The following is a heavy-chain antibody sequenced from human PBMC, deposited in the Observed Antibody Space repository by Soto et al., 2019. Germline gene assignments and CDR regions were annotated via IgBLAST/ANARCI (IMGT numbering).Heavy chain of an antibody. CDR2: ISAYTDNP. CDR3: ARVIPGAEAWFGP. J-gene: IGHJ5*02. CDR1: GYTFTNYG. D-gene: IGHD2-2*01. V-gene: IGHV1-18*01. Sequence: QVQLVQSGGEVKKPGASVKVSCKASGYTFTNYGVTWVRQAPEQGLEWMGWISAYTDNPNYAQKFQGRVTMTIDTSTTTAYMDLRSLTSDDTAVYYCARVIPGAEAWFGPWGQGTLVTVSS.